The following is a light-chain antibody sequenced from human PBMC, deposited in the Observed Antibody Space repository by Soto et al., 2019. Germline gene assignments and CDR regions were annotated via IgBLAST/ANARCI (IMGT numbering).Light chain of an antibody. V-gene: IGLV6-57*04. CDR3: QSYDNSNQEV. CDR2: EDT. J-gene: IGLJ2*01. CDR1: SGNIASFY. Sequence: NFMLIQPHSVSDSPGKTVTISCTRSSGNIASFYGQWYQQRPGSAPTNVIYEDTERPSGVRDRFSGSIDTSSNSASLTISGLKTEDEADYYCQSYDNSNQEVFGGGTKLTVL.